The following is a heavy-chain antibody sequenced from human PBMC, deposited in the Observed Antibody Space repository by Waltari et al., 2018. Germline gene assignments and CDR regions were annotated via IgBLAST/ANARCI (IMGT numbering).Heavy chain of an antibody. Sequence: EVQLVESGGGLVQPGGSLRLSCAASGMTFTPYCMNWVRQAPGKGLEWISYVSGDSGYIYYADSVRGRFTISRDNAQNSMYLQMNNLRADDTAVYYCAGIRRGFWFFDLWGRGTLVTVSS. J-gene: IGHJ2*01. D-gene: IGHD3-10*01. V-gene: IGHV3-48*04. CDR3: AGIRRGFWFFDL. CDR2: VSGDSGYI. CDR1: GMTFTPYC.